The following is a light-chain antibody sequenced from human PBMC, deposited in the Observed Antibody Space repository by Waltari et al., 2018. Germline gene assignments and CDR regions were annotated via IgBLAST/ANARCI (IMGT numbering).Light chain of an antibody. J-gene: IGLJ1*01. V-gene: IGLV3-21*02. CDR1: SIGRYS. CDR3: QVTHTSGDPSYV. Sequence: SSVLIQPPSVAVAPGQTTSITCGGDSIGRYSVHWYRQRPGQAPEVVVFEGGDRPSGIPARFSAFNSGNTATLTISRVEAVDEADYYCQVTHTSGDPSYVFGSGTKVTVL. CDR2: EGG.